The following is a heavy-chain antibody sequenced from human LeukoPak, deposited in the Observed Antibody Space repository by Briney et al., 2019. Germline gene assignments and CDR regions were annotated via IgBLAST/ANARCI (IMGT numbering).Heavy chain of an antibody. J-gene: IGHJ6*04. CDR3: AELGITMIGGV. V-gene: IGHV3-48*03. D-gene: IGHD3-10*02. CDR2: ISSSGSTI. Sequence: GGSLRLSCAASGFTFSSYAMSWARQAPGKGLEWVSYISSSGSTIYYADSVKGRFTISRDNAKNSLYLQMNSLRAEDTAVYYCAELGITMIGGVWGKGTTVAISS. CDR1: GFTFSSYA.